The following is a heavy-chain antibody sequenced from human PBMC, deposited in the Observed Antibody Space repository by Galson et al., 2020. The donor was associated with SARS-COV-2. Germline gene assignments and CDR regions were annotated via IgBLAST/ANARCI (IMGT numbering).Heavy chain of an antibody. CDR1: GGTFSSYA. CDR3: ASDYGDYGGVY. D-gene: IGHD4-17*01. V-gene: IGHV1-69*01. Sequence: KISCKASGGTFSSYAISWVRQAPGQGLEWMGGIIPIFGTANYAQKFQGRVTITADESTSTAYMELSSLRSEDTAVYYCASDYGDYGGVYWGQGTLVTVSS. J-gene: IGHJ4*02. CDR2: IIPIFGTA.